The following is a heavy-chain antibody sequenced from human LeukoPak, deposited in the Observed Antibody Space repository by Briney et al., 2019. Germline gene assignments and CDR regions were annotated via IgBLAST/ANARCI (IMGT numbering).Heavy chain of an antibody. Sequence: PGRSLRLSCAASGFTFSSYGMHWVRQAPGKGLEWVAVISYDGSNKYYADSVKGRFTISRDNSKNTLYLQMNSLRAEDTAVYYCARHFRTYDSSGYFDQWGQGTLVTVSS. CDR2: ISYDGSNK. CDR1: GFTFSSYG. D-gene: IGHD3-22*01. CDR3: ARHFRTYDSSGYFDQ. V-gene: IGHV3-30*03. J-gene: IGHJ5*02.